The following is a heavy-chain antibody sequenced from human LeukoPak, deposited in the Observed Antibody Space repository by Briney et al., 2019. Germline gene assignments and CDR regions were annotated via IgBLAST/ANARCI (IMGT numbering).Heavy chain of an antibody. J-gene: IGHJ5*02. V-gene: IGHV3-53*01. CDR1: GFTVSSNY. Sequence: PGGSLRLSCAASGFTVSSNYMSWVRQAPGKGLEWVSVIYSGGSTYYADSVKGRFTISRDNSKNTLYLQMNSLRAEDTTVYYCARATVILWFGEFPPGWFDPWGEGTLVTVSS. CDR2: IYSGGST. D-gene: IGHD3-10*01. CDR3: ARATVILWFGEFPPGWFDP.